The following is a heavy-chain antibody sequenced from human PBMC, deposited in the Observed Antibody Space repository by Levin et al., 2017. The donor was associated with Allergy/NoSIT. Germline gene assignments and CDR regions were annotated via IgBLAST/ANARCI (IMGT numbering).Heavy chain of an antibody. CDR2: IYSGGST. Sequence: SCAASGFTVSSNYMSWVRQAPGKGLEWVSVIYSGGSTYYADSVKGRFTISRDNSKNTLYLQMNSLRAEDTAVYYCARMLLWFGELPYYFGYWGQGTLVTVSS. CDR3: ARMLLWFGELPYYFGY. D-gene: IGHD3-10*01. V-gene: IGHV3-66*01. J-gene: IGHJ4*02. CDR1: GFTVSSNY.